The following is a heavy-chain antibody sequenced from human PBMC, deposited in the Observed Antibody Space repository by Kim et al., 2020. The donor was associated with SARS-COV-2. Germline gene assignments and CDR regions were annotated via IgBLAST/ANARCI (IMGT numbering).Heavy chain of an antibody. CDR2: VSSDGRKT. D-gene: IGHD2-15*01. V-gene: IGHV3-30*04. J-gene: IGHJ4*02. CDR1: GFNFSGHS. CDR3: VRVELCSGGDCYSPLDN. Sequence: GGSLRLSCAASGFNFSGHSMHWVRQAPGKGLDWVAIVSSDGRKTYYADSVKGRFTISRDNSKKTLTLQMNSLRVEETAVYYCVRVELCSGGDCYSPLDNWGQGTQVTVSS.